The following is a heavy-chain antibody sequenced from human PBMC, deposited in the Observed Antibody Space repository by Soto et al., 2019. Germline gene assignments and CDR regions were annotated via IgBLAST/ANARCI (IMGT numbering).Heavy chain of an antibody. Sequence: SETLSLTCTVSGGSISSGDYYWSWIRQPPGKGLEWIGYIYYSGSTYYNPSLKSRVTISVDTSKNQFSLKLSSVTAADTAVYYCARGGVLGRIVDYWYFDLWGRGTLVTVSS. J-gene: IGHJ2*01. V-gene: IGHV4-30-4*01. CDR3: ARGGVLGRIVDYWYFDL. CDR1: GGSISSGDYY. CDR2: IYYSGST. D-gene: IGHD2-21*01.